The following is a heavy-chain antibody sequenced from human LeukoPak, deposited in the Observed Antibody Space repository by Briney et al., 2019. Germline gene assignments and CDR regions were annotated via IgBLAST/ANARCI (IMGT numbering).Heavy chain of an antibody. V-gene: IGHV3-66*01. CDR2: IYGADGT. D-gene: IGHD1-26*01. CDR3: ARDGLLGATNPFDN. CDR1: GFTFSSYE. Sequence: GGSLRLSCAASGFTFSSYEMNWVRQAPGKGLEWVSVIYGADGTYYADSVKGRFSISRDKSKNTLYLQMNNLRPEDTAVYYCARDGLLGATNPFDNWGQGTLVTVSS. J-gene: IGHJ4*02.